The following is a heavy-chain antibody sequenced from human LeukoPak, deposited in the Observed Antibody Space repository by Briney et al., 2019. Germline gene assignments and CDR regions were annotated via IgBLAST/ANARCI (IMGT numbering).Heavy chain of an antibody. V-gene: IGHV1-46*01. CDR1: GYTFTYYY. CDR3: ARDLGAGTTVGWFDH. CDR2: INPSDGST. D-gene: IGHD1-1*01. Sequence: ASVKVSCKTSGYTFTYYYMHWVRQAPGQGLEWMGMINPSDGSTSYAQKFQGRVTMTRDTSTSTVYMELSSLRSEDTAVYYCARDLGAGTTVGWFDHWGPGTLVTVSS. J-gene: IGHJ5*02.